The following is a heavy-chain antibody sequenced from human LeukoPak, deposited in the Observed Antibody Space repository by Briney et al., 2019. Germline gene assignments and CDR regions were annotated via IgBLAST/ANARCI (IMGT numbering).Heavy chain of an antibody. J-gene: IGHJ4*02. Sequence: SETLSLTCTVSGDSISSYYWSWIRQPPGKGLEWIGYIYYSGSIKYNPSLRSRVTISVDTSKNQFSLKLSSVTAADTAVYYCARHSSGYSLVDYWGQGTLVTVS. D-gene: IGHD5-18*01. CDR3: ARHSSGYSLVDY. CDR1: GDSISSYY. CDR2: IYYSGSI. V-gene: IGHV4-59*08.